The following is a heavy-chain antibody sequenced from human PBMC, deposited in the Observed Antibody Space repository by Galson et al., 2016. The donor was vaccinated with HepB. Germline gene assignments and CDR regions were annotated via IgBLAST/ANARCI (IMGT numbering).Heavy chain of an antibody. Sequence: SETLSLTCTVSGGSVSSDTYYWSWIRQPPGKGLEWIGYIYYSGSTNYNPSLESRLTISVDTSKNQFSLQLGSLTAADTAVYYCASDWGYCSITSCYAFDNWGQGTLVTVSS. CDR3: ASDWGYCSITSCYAFDN. CDR1: GGSVSSDTYY. CDR2: IYYSGST. V-gene: IGHV4-61*01. J-gene: IGHJ4*02. D-gene: IGHD2-2*01.